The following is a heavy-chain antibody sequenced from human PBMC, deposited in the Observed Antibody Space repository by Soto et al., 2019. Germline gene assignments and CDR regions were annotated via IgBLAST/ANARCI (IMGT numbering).Heavy chain of an antibody. V-gene: IGHV3-7*01. CDR1: GFTFSSYW. Sequence: GGSLRLSCAASGFTFSSYWMSWVRQAPGKGLEWVANIKQDGSEKYYVDYVKGRFTISRDNAKNSLYLQMNSLRAEDTAVYYCARDQGFCSSTSCRGRPYYFDYWGQGTLVTVSS. CDR3: ARDQGFCSSTSCRGRPYYFDY. CDR2: IKQDGSEK. J-gene: IGHJ4*02. D-gene: IGHD2-2*01.